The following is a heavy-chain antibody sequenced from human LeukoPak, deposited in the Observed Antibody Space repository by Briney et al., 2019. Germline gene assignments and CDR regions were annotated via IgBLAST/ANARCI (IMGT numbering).Heavy chain of an antibody. V-gene: IGHV3-74*01. J-gene: IGHJ5*02. Sequence: PGGSLRLSCAASGFTFSSYWMHWVRQGPGKGLVWVSRINSDGSSTSYADSVKGRFTISRDNAKNTLYLQMNSLRAADMAVYYCARDIAASTSPYNWFDPWGQGTLVTVSS. CDR3: ARDIAASTSPYNWFDP. CDR1: GFTFSSYW. CDR2: INSDGSST. D-gene: IGHD2-2*01.